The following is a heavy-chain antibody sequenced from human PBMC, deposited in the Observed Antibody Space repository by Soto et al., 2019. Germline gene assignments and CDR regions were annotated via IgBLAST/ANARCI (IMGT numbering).Heavy chain of an antibody. CDR3: KTGLRPADSEGY. V-gene: IGHV3-11*01. CDR2: ISSSGSTI. CDR1: GFTFSVYY. J-gene: IGHJ4*02. Sequence: QVQLVESGGGLVKPGGSLRLSCAASGFTFSVYYMTWIRQAPGKGLEWVSYISSSGSTIYYADSVKGRFTSARDNAKYTPYPQMNLLGAEHTAVYYSKTGLRPADSEGYSRQVTLFTACS. D-gene: IGHD2-15*01.